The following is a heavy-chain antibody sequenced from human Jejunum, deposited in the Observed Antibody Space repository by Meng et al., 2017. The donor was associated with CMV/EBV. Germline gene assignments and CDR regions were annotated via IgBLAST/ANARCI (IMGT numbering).Heavy chain of an antibody. Sequence: GSLKISCAASEFTYWIHWVRQAPGKGLVWFSRINSDGSTARYADSVKGRFTISRDNAKNTLYLQMNSLRAEDTAVYYCARGGGPDYWGRGTLVTVSS. J-gene: IGHJ4*02. D-gene: IGHD3-16*01. CDR3: ARGGGPDY. CDR1: EFTYW. V-gene: IGHV3-74*01. CDR2: INSDGSTA.